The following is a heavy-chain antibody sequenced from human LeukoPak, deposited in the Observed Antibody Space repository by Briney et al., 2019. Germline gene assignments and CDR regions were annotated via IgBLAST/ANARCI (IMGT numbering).Heavy chain of an antibody. D-gene: IGHD3-3*01. CDR3: ARAQGDLWGGYLFDS. J-gene: IGHJ4*02. Sequence: SETLSLTCNVSGGSISNGSYYWHWIRQPAGKGLEWIGRISSRGLTNYIPSLKSRLTISSDTSKNHFFLKLSSVTAADTAVYFCARAQGDLWGGYLFDSWSQGTLVTVSS. CDR1: GGSISNGSYY. CDR2: ISSRGLT. V-gene: IGHV4-61*02.